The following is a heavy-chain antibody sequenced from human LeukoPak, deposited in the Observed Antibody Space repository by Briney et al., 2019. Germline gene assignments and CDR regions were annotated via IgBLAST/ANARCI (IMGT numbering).Heavy chain of an antibody. D-gene: IGHD3-3*01. CDR2: FYYSGST. V-gene: IGHV4-39*01. J-gene: IGHJ6*02. CDR1: RCSIRSRSYY. Sequence: ETVSLTCPVSRCSIRSRSYYWGWTRPPPGKGVEGLMSFYYSGSTYYNPSLKSRVTISVDTSKNQFSLKLSSVTAADTAVYYCARRSGEYYYYYYGMDVWGQGTTVTVSS. CDR3: ARRSGEYYYYYYGMDV.